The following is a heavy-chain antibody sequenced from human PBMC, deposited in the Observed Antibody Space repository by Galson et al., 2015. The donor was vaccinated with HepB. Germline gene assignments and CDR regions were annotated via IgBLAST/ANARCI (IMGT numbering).Heavy chain of an antibody. D-gene: IGHD6-19*01. J-gene: IGHJ3*02. V-gene: IGHV1-18*04. CDR3: ARDGKQWRTRYGAFDI. CDR2: ISAYDGNT. CDR1: GYTFTSYG. Sequence: SVKVSCKASGYTFTSYGISWVRQAPGQGLEWMGWISAYDGNTNYAQKLQGRVTMTTDTSTSTAYMELRSLRSDDTAVYYCARDGKQWRTRYGAFDIWGQGTMVTVSS.